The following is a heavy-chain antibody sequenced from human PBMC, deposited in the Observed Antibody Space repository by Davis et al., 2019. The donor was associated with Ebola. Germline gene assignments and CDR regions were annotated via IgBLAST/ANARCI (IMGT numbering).Heavy chain of an antibody. J-gene: IGHJ4*02. CDR2: IIPIFGTA. Sequence: KISCAASGFTFSSYAISWVRQAPGQGLEWMGGIIPIFGTANYAQKFQGRVTITADESTSTAYMELSSLRSEDTAVYYCARDHPDYGDYGGADYWGQGTLVTVSS. CDR1: GFTFSSYA. V-gene: IGHV1-69*01. D-gene: IGHD4-17*01. CDR3: ARDHPDYGDYGGADY.